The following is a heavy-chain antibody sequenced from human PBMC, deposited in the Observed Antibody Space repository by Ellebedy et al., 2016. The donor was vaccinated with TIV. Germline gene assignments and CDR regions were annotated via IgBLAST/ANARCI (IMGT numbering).Heavy chain of an antibody. Sequence: MPSETLSLTCNVSGVSVSGGAFYWSWLRQPPGKGLEWIGFIYYRGSTDYNPSLKSRVAISIDTSKSQFSLKLNSVTAADTAVYYCARDFGRVREHWGQGILVTVSP. V-gene: IGHV4-61*08. J-gene: IGHJ1*01. CDR3: ARDFGRVREH. D-gene: IGHD3-16*01. CDR2: IYYRGST. CDR1: GVSVSGGAFY.